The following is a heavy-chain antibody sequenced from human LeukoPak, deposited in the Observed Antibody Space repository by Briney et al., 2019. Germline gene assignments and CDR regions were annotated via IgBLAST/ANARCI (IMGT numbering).Heavy chain of an antibody. CDR2: ISAYNGNT. CDR1: GYTLTSYG. J-gene: IGHJ4*02. Sequence: GASVTVSSKASGYTLTSYGISWVRQAPGQGLEWMGWISAYNGNTNYAQKLQGRVTMTTDTSTSTAYMELRSLRSDDTAVYYCARTDIYDSSGPVGYWGQGTLVTVSS. CDR3: ARTDIYDSSGPVGY. V-gene: IGHV1-18*01. D-gene: IGHD3-22*01.